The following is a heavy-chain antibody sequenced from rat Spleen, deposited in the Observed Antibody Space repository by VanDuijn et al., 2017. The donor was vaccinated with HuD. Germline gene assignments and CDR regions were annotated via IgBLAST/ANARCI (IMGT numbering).Heavy chain of an antibody. CDR3: ARVVGVRDYDVSSYYGWYFDF. CDR2: INSAGST. J-gene: IGHJ1*01. D-gene: IGHD1-12*02. Sequence: EVQLQESGPGLVKPSQSLSLTCSVTGYSIISSYRWSWIRKFPGSKLEWMGYINSAGSTDYNPSLKSRISITRDTSKNQFFLQVNSVTTEDTATYYCARVVGVRDYDVSSYYGWYFDFWGPGTMVTVSS. CDR1: GYSIISSYR. V-gene: IGHV3-3*01.